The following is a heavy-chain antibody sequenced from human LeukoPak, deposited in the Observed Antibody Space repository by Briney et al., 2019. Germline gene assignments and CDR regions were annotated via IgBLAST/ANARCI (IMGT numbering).Heavy chain of an antibody. CDR2: ISSSSGYI. CDR1: GFTFSSHS. V-gene: IGHV3-21*01. Sequence: PGGSLRLSCAASGFTFSSHSMNWVRQAPGKGLEWVSSISSSSGYIYYADSVKGRFTISRDNAKNSLYLQMNSLRAEDTAVYYCARERYCSSTSCYRDFDYWGQGTLVTVSS. CDR3: ARERYCSSTSCYRDFDY. J-gene: IGHJ4*02. D-gene: IGHD2-2*01.